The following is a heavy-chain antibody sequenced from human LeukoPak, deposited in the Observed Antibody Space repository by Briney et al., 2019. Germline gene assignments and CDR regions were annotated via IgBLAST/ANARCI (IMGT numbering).Heavy chain of an antibody. CDR3: AREPHYYGSGSSNDAFDI. CDR2: IIPIFGTA. J-gene: IGHJ3*02. CDR1: GGTFSSYA. D-gene: IGHD3-10*01. V-gene: IGHV1-69*13. Sequence: SVKVSCKASGGTFSSYAISWVRQAPGQGLEWMGGIIPIFGTANYAQKFQGRVTITADESTSTAYMELSSLRSEDTAVYYCAREPHYYGSGSSNDAFDIWGQGTMVTVSS.